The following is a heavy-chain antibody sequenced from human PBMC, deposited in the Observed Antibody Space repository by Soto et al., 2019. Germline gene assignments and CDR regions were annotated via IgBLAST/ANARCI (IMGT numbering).Heavy chain of an antibody. CDR3: ARFWYYYDRSGYPAY. V-gene: IGHV1-69*06. CDR1: GGTFSSYA. Sequence: ASVKVSCKASGGTFSSYAISWVRQAPGQGLEWMGGIIPIFGTANYAQKFQGRVTITADKSTSTAYMELSSLRSEDTAVYYCARFWYYYDRSGYPAYSGQGSLVIVSS. J-gene: IGHJ1*01. CDR2: IIPIFGTA. D-gene: IGHD3-22*01.